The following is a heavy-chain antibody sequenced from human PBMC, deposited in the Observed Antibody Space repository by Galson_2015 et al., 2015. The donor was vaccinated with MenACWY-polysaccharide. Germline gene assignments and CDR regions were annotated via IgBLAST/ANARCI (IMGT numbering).Heavy chain of an antibody. CDR2: ITDSGSST. Sequence: SLRLSCAVSGFTFSSYVMSWVRQAPGRGLEWVSSITDSGSSTYYVDSVKGRFTISRDNSKNTLYLQMNSLRAEDTAVYHCATRVAVCIGAYFDRWGQGALVTVSS. V-gene: IGHV3-23*01. D-gene: IGHD6-19*01. CDR1: GFTFSSYV. J-gene: IGHJ4*02. CDR3: ATRVAVCIGAYFDR.